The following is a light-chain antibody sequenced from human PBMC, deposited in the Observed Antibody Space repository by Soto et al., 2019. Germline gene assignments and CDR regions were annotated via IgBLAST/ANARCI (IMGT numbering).Light chain of an antibody. V-gene: IGLV1-44*01. Sequence: QSVLTQPPSASGTPGQRVTISCSGTSSNIGSNTVNWYQQFPGTAPKLLIYSTDQRPSGVPDRFSGSKSGTSASLAISGLQSEDEADYYCAAWDDSLSGPVVFGGGTKVTVL. J-gene: IGLJ2*01. CDR2: STD. CDR1: SSNIGSNT. CDR3: AAWDDSLSGPVV.